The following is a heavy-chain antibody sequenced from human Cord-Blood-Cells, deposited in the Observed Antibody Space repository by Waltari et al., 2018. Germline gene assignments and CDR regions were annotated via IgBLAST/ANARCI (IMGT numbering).Heavy chain of an antibody. CDR1: GFTFSSYA. Sequence: QVQLVESGGGVVQPGRSLRLSCAASGFTFSSYAMHWVRQAPGKGLEWVAVIWYDGSNKYYADSVKGRFTISRDNSKNTLYLQMNSLRAEDTAVYYCARDGSGSYSLDYWGQGTLVTVSS. J-gene: IGHJ4*02. CDR2: IWYDGSNK. D-gene: IGHD1-26*01. CDR3: ARDGSGSYSLDY. V-gene: IGHV3-33*01.